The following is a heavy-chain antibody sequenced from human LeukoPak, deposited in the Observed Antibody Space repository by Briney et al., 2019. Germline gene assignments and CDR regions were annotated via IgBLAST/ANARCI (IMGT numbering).Heavy chain of an antibody. V-gene: IGHV6-1*01. CDR3: ARTGSSGLYYFYYYGMDV. Sequence: PSQTLSLTCAISGDSVSSNSAAWNWIRQSPSRGLEWLGRTYYRSKWYNDYAVSVKSRITINPDTSKNQFSLQLNSVTPEATAVYYCARTGSSGLYYFYYYGMDVWGQGTTVTVSS. D-gene: IGHD6-19*01. CDR2: TYYRSKWYN. CDR1: GDSVSSNSAA. J-gene: IGHJ6*02.